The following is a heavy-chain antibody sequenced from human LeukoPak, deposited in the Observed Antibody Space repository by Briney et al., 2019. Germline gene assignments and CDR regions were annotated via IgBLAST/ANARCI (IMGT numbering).Heavy chain of an antibody. J-gene: IGHJ5*02. CDR2: INYSGST. D-gene: IGHD3-10*01. CDR1: GGSISSDDYF. Sequence: SETLSLTCTVSGGSISSDDYFWSWIRQTPGKGLEWIGDINYSGSTYYNPSLKSRVTISVDTSKNQFSLKVSSVTAADTAVYYCARHRGYDSGYFNPWGQGTLVTVSS. V-gene: IGHV4-30-4*01. CDR3: ARHRGYDSGYFNP.